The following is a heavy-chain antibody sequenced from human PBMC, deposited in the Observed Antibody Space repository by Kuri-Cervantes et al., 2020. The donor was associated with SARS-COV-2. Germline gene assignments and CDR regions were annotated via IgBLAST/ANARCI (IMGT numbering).Heavy chain of an antibody. Sequence: SESLSLTCALFAGSITIGNFYWSWLRHPPGKGLEWIGYISQSGNTYYNPSPKTRVTITVDRSKNQFSLKVSSVTAADTAVYYCASRPGGRSAYCGATGFWGWFDPWGQGTLVTGSS. J-gene: IGHJ5*02. V-gene: IGHV4-30-2*01. CDR3: ASRPGGRSAYCGATGFWGWFDP. D-gene: IGHD2-21*01. CDR1: AGSITIGNFY. CDR2: ISQSGNT.